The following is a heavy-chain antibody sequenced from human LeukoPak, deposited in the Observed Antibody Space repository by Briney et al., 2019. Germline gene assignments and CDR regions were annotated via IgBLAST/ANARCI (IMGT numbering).Heavy chain of an antibody. CDR3: VRGIRDYYGLDY. V-gene: IGHV3-74*01. Sequence: GGSLRLSCAASGFTFNNYWIHWVRQAPGKGLVWVSHINPDGTTTNYADSVKGRFTISRDNAKNTLYLQMNSLRAEDTAVYYCVRGIRDYYGLDYWGQGTLVTVSS. D-gene: IGHD3-22*01. CDR2: INPDGTTT. J-gene: IGHJ4*02. CDR1: GFTFNNYW.